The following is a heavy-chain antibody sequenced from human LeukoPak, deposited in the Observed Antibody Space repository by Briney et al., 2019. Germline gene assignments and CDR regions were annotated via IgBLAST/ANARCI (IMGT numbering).Heavy chain of an antibody. J-gene: IGHJ4*02. D-gene: IGHD7-27*01. Sequence: GASVMVSCKASAYTFTDYYINWVRQAPGQGLEYMGWISPNSGGTNYAQMFQGRVTMTSDTSINTAFMELRSLRSDDTAVFYCARDSTGGYPDYWGQGTLVTVSA. CDR2: ISPNSGGT. CDR1: AYTFTDYY. V-gene: IGHV1-2*02. CDR3: ARDSTGGYPDY.